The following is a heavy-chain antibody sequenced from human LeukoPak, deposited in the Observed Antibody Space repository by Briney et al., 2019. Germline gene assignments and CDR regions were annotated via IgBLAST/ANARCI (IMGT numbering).Heavy chain of an antibody. J-gene: IGHJ4*02. CDR1: GGSISSGSYY. CDR3: ASHLRFLEWSNFDY. D-gene: IGHD3-3*01. V-gene: IGHV4-61*02. CDR2: IYTSGST. Sequence: SQTLSLTCTVSGGSISSGSYYWSWIRQPAGKGLEWIGRIYTSGSTNYNPSLKSRVTISVDTSKNQLSLKLSSVTAADTAVYYCASHLRFLEWSNFDYWGQGTLVTVSS.